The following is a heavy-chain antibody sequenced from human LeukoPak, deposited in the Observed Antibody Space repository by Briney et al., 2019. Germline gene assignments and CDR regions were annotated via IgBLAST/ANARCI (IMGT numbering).Heavy chain of an antibody. CDR2: IGHAGGDI. V-gene: IGHV3-23*01. Sequence: GGSLRLSCVTSGFTFSNYAMSWVRQLPAKGLEGLSVIGHAGGDIHYADSVTGRFTISRDNSRNTVYLQMNGLRPEDTAVYYCAKRVLSGVPVAGLDYWGQGILVTVSS. CDR1: GFTFSNYA. CDR3: AKRVLSGVPVAGLDY. J-gene: IGHJ4*02. D-gene: IGHD6-19*01.